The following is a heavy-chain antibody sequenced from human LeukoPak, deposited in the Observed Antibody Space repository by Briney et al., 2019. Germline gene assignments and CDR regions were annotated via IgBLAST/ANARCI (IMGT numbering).Heavy chain of an antibody. V-gene: IGHV4-30-4*08. CDR1: GGSLSSGDYY. CDR2: IYYSGST. CDR3: ARDGGGGYYFDY. D-gene: IGHD2-15*01. Sequence: SQSLSLTCTVSGGSLSSGDYYWRWIRQPPGKGLEWIGYIYYSGSTYYNPSLKSRVTISVDTSKNQFSLKLSSVTAADTAVYYCARDGGGGYYFDYWGQGTLVTVSS. J-gene: IGHJ4*02.